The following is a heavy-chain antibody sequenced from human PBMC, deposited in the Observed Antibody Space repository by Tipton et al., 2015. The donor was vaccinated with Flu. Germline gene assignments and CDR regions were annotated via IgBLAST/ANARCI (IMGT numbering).Heavy chain of an antibody. CDR1: GGSISSYY. Sequence: LRLSCTVSGGSISSYYWSWIRQPPGKGLEWVGYIYYSGSTNYNPSLKSRVTISVDTSKNQFSLKLSSVTAADTAVYYCARSPKFQSSPFDYWGQGTLVTVSP. D-gene: IGHD2-21*01. J-gene: IGHJ4*02. V-gene: IGHV4-59*08. CDR2: IYYSGST. CDR3: ARSPKFQSSPFDY.